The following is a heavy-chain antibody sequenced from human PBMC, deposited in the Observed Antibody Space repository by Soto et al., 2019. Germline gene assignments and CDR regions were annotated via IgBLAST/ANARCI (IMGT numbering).Heavy chain of an antibody. CDR3: ASHQLTIFGVVDLWWFDP. CDR2: IYYSGST. J-gene: IGHJ5*02. CDR1: GGSISSSSYY. D-gene: IGHD3-3*01. V-gene: IGHV4-39*01. Sequence: PSETLSLTCTVSGGSISSSSYYWGWIRQPPGKGLEWIGSIYYSGSTYYNPSLKSRVTISVDTSKNQFSLKLSSVTAADTAAYYCASHQLTIFGVVDLWWFDPWRQGTLVTVSS.